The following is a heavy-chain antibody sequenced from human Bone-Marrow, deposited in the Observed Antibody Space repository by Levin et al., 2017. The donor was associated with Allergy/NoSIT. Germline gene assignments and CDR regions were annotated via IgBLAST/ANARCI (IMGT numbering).Heavy chain of an antibody. Sequence: GGSLRLSCAASGFTFSSYGMHWVRQAPGKGLEWVAVISYAGSKKYYADSVKGRLTISRDNSKNMVYLQMNSLRAEDTAVYYCAKDRTHYYGSGSSTEYYYGMDVWGQGTTVTVS. J-gene: IGHJ6*02. CDR2: ISYAGSKK. CDR1: GFTFSSYG. D-gene: IGHD3-10*01. CDR3: AKDRTHYYGSGSSTEYYYGMDV. V-gene: IGHV3-30*18.